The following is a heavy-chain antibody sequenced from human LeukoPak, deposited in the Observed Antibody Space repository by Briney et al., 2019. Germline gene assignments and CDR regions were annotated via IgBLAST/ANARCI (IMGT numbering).Heavy chain of an antibody. V-gene: IGHV3-21*01. Sequence: GGSLRLSCAASGFTFSSYSMNWVRQAPGQGLEWVSSISSSSSYIYYADSVKGRVTISRDNAKNSLYLQMNSLRAEDTAVYYCARDYRPDCSSTSCYSGREDWFDPWGQGTLVTVSS. CDR3: ARDYRPDCSSTSCYSGREDWFDP. D-gene: IGHD2-2*02. CDR1: GFTFSSYS. CDR2: ISSSSSYI. J-gene: IGHJ5*02.